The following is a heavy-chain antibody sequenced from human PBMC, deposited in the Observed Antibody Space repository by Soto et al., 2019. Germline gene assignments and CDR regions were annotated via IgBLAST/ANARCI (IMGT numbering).Heavy chain of an antibody. J-gene: IGHJ6*02. CDR1: GYTFTSYD. Sequence: ASVKVSCKASGYTFTSYDINWVRQATGQGLEWMGWMNPNSGNTGYAQKFQGRVTMTRNTSISTAYMELSSLRSEGTAVYYCARVPRSSSPYYYYGMDVWGQGTTVTVSS. D-gene: IGHD6-6*01. CDR2: MNPNSGNT. CDR3: ARVPRSSSPYYYYGMDV. V-gene: IGHV1-8*01.